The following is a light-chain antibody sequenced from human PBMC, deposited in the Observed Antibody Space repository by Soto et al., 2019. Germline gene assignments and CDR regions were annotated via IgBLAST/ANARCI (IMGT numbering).Light chain of an antibody. CDR1: QSVLYSSNNKNY. V-gene: IGKV4-1*01. CDR2: WAS. J-gene: IGKJ1*01. CDR3: QQDYSFPWT. Sequence: DIVMTQSPDSLAVSLGERATINCKSSQSVLYSSNNKNYLAWYQQKPGQPPKLLIYWASARESGVPDRFSGSGSGTEFTLTISRLQAEDVAVYYCQQDYSFPWTFGQGTKVEIK.